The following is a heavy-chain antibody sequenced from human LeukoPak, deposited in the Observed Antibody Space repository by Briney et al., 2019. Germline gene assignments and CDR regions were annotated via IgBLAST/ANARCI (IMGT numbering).Heavy chain of an antibody. CDR1: GGSISSSY. V-gene: IGHV4-59*08. CDR2: IYYSGST. Sequence: SETLSLTCTVSGGSISSSYWGWIRQPPGKGLEWIGYIYYSGSTNYNPSLKSRVTISVDTSKNQFSLKLSSVTAADTAVYYCARLGRGVTIYDYWGQGTLVTASS. CDR3: ARLGRGVTIYDY. J-gene: IGHJ4*02. D-gene: IGHD3-3*01.